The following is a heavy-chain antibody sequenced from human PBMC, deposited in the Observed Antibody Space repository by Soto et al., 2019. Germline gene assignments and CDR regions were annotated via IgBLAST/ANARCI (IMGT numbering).Heavy chain of an antibody. CDR1: GGSVGSSKW. CDR2: IYDSGST. D-gene: IGHD3-9*01. Sequence: PSETLSITCAVCGGSVGSSKWWSWVRKPPGKGLEWIGEIYDSGSTNYNPSLKSRFTISLDKSKNQFSLKLSSVTAADTAVYYCARLKTYDILNKSDYWGQGSLVTVSS. CDR3: ARLKTYDILNKSDY. V-gene: IGHV4-4*02. J-gene: IGHJ4*02.